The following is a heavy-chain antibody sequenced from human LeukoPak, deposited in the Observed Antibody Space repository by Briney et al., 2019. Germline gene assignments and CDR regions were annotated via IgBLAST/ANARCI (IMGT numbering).Heavy chain of an antibody. V-gene: IGHV4-59*08. CDR2: IYYSGST. Sequence: SETLSLTRTVSTGTLGTYYWSWIRQPPGKELERIGYIYYSGSTNYSPSLISRVTISLHTSKHQFSLNLTSVTAADTAVYYCARHSPSSYYYGLDVWGQGTTVTVSS. CDR1: TGTLGTYY. J-gene: IGHJ6*02. CDR3: ARHSPSSYYYGLDV.